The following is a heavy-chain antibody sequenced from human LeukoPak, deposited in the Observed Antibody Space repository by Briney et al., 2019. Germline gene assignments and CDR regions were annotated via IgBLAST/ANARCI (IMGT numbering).Heavy chain of an antibody. CDR1: GFTFSSYG. CDR3: AKDEMVRGVIIAPIDAFDI. J-gene: IGHJ3*02. V-gene: IGHV3-30*18. CDR2: ISYDGSNK. Sequence: PGGSLRLSCAASGFTFSSYGMHWVRQAPGKGLEWVAVISYDGSNKYYADSVKGRFTISRDNSKNTLYLQMNSLRAEDTAVYYCAKDEMVRGVIIAPIDAFDIWGQGTMVTVSS. D-gene: IGHD3-10*01.